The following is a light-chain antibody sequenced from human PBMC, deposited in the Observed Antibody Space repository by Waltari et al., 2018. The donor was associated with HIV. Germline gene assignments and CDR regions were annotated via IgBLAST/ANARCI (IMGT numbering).Light chain of an antibody. V-gene: IGKV3-11*01. CDR2: DAS. Sequence: EIVLTRSPATLSLSPGERATLSCRASQSVSSYLAWYQQKPGQAPRLLIYDASNRATGIPARFSGSGSGTDFTLTISSLEPEDFAVYYCQQFRNTPNSFGQGTKLEIK. CDR1: QSVSSY. J-gene: IGKJ2*03. CDR3: QQFRNTPNS.